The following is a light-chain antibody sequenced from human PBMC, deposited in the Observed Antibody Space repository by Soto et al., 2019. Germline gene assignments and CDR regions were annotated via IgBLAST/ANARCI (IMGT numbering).Light chain of an antibody. J-gene: IGKJ4*02. CDR3: QQSYSAPRT. CDR1: QTISNY. V-gene: IGKV1-39*01. CDR2: AAS. Sequence: DIQMTQSPSSLSASVGDRVSITCRSSQTISNYLHWYQQKPGKAPKLLIFAASSLHSEVPSRFNGGGSGTNFTLTISNLQPEDFATYYGQQSYSAPRTFGEGTQVEI.